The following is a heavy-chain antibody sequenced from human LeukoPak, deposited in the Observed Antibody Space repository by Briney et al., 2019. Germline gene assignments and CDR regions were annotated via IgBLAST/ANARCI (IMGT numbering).Heavy chain of an antibody. D-gene: IGHD6-19*01. CDR2: IRYEGSNK. Sequence: PGGSLRLSCAASGFTFSSYGMHWVRQAPGKGLEWVAFIRYEGSNKYYADSVKGRFTISRDNSKNTLYLQMNSLRAEDTAVYYCAKDGTGWPHKFIDYWGQGTLVTVSS. CDR1: GFTFSSYG. V-gene: IGHV3-30*02. CDR3: AKDGTGWPHKFIDY. J-gene: IGHJ4*02.